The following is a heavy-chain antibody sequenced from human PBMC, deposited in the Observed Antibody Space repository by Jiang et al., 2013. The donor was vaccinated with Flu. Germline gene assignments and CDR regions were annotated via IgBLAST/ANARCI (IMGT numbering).Heavy chain of an antibody. CDR2: TYYRSKWYS. Sequence: SQTLSLTCGISGDSVSSNSATWSWIRQSPSRGLEWLGKTYYRSKWYSDYAVSVKSRITINPDTSKNQFSLQLNSVTPEDTAVYYCTRGPSHHFDYWGQGTLVTVSS. CDR3: TRGPSHHFDY. V-gene: IGHV6-1*01. CDR1: GDSVSSNSAT. J-gene: IGHJ4*02.